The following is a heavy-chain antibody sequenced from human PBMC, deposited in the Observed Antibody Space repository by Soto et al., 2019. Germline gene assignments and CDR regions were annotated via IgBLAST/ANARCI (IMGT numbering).Heavy chain of an antibody. CDR1: GFTFTDYR. V-gene: IGHV5-51*01. Sequence: LGESLKISCKASGFTFTDYRIGWLRQMPGKGLEWMGIIFPDDSDTKYSPSFQGQVIIPADRSITTAYLQMSSLKASDTAIYYCAKRPPRARRLAGYYFDYWGQGTLVTVSS. CDR2: IFPDDSDT. J-gene: IGHJ4*02. D-gene: IGHD3-9*01. CDR3: AKRPPRARRLAGYYFDY.